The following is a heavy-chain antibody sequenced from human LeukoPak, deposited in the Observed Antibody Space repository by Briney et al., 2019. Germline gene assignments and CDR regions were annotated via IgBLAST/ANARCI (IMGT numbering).Heavy chain of an antibody. D-gene: IGHD3-16*01. CDR3: ARATGTWGHDGFDI. CDR2: ISGSSSNT. V-gene: IGHV1-18*01. J-gene: IGHJ3*02. Sequence: GASVKVSCKASGYTFTSYGISWVRQAPGQGLEWMGWISGSSSNTNYAQRLQGRVTMTTDTSTTTAYMELRSLRSDDTAVYYCARATGTWGHDGFDIWGQGTMVTVSS. CDR1: GYTFTSYG.